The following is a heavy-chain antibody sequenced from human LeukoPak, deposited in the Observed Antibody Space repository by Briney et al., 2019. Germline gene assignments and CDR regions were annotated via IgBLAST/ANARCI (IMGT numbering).Heavy chain of an antibody. J-gene: IGHJ4*02. CDR3: ARGATVTNPYFDY. CDR2: ISSSSSII. V-gene: IGHV3-48*04. Sequence: GGSLRLSCAASGFTFSTYSMNWVRQAPGKGLEWVSYISSSSSIIYYADSVKGRFTFSRDNAKNSLYLQMNSLRAEDTAVYYCARGATVTNPYFDYWGQGTLVTVSS. D-gene: IGHD4-17*01. CDR1: GFTFSTYS.